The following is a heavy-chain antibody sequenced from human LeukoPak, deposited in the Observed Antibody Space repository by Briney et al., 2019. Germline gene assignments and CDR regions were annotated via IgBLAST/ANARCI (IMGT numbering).Heavy chain of an antibody. V-gene: IGHV3-21*01. CDR1: GFPFSRYS. CDR3: ARVYWGFDDY. CDR2: ISSSSSYI. D-gene: IGHD7-27*01. Sequence: GGSLRLSCAVSGFPFSRYSLSWVRQAPGKGLEWVSSISSSSSYIYYADSVKGRFTISRDNAKNSLYLQMNSLRAEDTAVYYCARVYWGFDDYWGQGTLVTVSS. J-gene: IGHJ4*02.